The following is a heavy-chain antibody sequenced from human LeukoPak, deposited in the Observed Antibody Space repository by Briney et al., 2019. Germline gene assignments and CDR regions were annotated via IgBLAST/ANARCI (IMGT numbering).Heavy chain of an antibody. Sequence: GGSLRLSCAASGFTFSSYSMNWVRQAPGKGLEWVSYISSSSSTIYYADSVKGRFTISRDNAKNSLYLQMNSLRAEDTAVYYCARSGSYSSRGFDYWGQGTLVTVSS. V-gene: IGHV3-48*01. CDR2: ISSSSSTI. CDR1: GFTFSSYS. CDR3: ARSGSYSSRGFDY. J-gene: IGHJ4*02. D-gene: IGHD1-26*01.